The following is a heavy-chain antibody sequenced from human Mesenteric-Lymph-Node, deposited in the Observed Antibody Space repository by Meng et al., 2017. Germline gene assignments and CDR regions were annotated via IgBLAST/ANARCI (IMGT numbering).Heavy chain of an antibody. V-gene: IGHV4-4*02. CDR2: IYHSGIT. Sequence: QVLWREPGPGLVKPSGTLSLTCAVSGGSISSSNWWSWVRQPPGKGLEWIGKIYHSGITIYNPSLKSRVTMSVDNSKNQFSLKLNSMTAADTAVYYCARDPTGGEDHQRVWGQGTLVTVSS. CDR1: GGSISSSNW. CDR3: ARDPTGGEDHQRV. D-gene: IGHD1-14*01. J-gene: IGHJ4*02.